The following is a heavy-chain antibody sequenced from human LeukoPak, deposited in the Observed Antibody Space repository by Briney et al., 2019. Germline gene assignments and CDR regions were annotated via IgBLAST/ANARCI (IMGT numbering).Heavy chain of an antibody. V-gene: IGHV4-39*01. J-gene: IGHJ4*02. CDR1: GGSISSSSYY. Sequence: PSETLSLTCTVSGGSISSSSYYWGWIRQPPGKGLEWIGSIYYSGSTYYDPSLKSRVTISVDTSKNQFSLKLSSVTAADTAVYYCARYGGSGWYYFDYWGQGTLVTVSS. D-gene: IGHD6-19*01. CDR2: IYYSGST. CDR3: ARYGGSGWYYFDY.